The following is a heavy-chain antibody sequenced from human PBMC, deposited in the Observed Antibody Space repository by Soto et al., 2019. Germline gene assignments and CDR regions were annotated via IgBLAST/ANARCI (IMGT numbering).Heavy chain of an antibody. V-gene: IGHV4-39*01. CDR2: IDHSWST. CDR1: GGSISSSDYY. Sequence: SETLSLTCTVSGGSISSSDYYWGWIRQPPGRGLEWIASIDHSWSTYYNPSLRSRVTISVDTSKNQLSLRLGSVTAADTAVYSCARHPRKGRLDYFAYWGQGILVTVSS. J-gene: IGHJ4*02. CDR3: ARHPRKGRLDYFAY.